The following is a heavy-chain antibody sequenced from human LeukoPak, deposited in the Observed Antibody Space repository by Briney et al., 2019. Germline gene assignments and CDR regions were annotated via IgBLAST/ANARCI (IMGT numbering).Heavy chain of an antibody. V-gene: IGHV4-39*01. Sequence: SETLSLTCTVSGGSISSSSYYWGWIRQPPGKGLEWIGSIYYSGSTYYNPSLKSRVTISVDTSKNQFSLKLSSVTAADTAVYYCARHLIDSSGYQYFDYWGQGTLVTVSS. D-gene: IGHD3-22*01. CDR1: GGSISSSSYY. CDR3: ARHLIDSSGYQYFDY. CDR2: IYYSGST. J-gene: IGHJ4*02.